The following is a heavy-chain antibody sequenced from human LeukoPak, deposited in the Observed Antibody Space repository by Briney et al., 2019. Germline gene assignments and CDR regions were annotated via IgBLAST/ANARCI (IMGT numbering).Heavy chain of an antibody. V-gene: IGHV6-1*01. CDR2: TYYRSKWYS. D-gene: IGHD3-10*01. CDR3: ARDWAITKWQWGHFDY. Sequence: SQTLSLTCAISGDSVSSNSAAWNWIRQSPSRGLEWLGRTYYRSKWYSDYAVSVKSRITINPDTSKNQFSLQLNSVTPEDTAVYYCARDWAITKWQWGHFDYWGQGTLVPVSS. CDR1: GDSVSSNSAA. J-gene: IGHJ4*02.